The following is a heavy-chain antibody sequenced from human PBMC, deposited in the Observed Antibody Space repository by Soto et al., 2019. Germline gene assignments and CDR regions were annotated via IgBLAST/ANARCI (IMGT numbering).Heavy chain of an antibody. CDR2: IIPIFGTA. V-gene: IGHV1-69*01. D-gene: IGHD3-16*01. Sequence: QVQLVQSGAEVKKPGSSVKVSCKASGGTFSSYSINWVRQAPGQGLEWMGGIIPIFGTANYAQKFQGRVTIPADESTSTAHLELSSLRNEDTAVYYCARPFQSWPGGWYFDLWGRGTLVTVSS. CDR3: ARPFQSWPGGWYFDL. J-gene: IGHJ2*01. CDR1: GGTFSSYS.